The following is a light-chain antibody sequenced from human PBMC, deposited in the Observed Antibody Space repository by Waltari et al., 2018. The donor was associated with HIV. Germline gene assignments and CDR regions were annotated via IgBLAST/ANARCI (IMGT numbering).Light chain of an antibody. Sequence: DIQMTQSPSSLSASVGDRVTITCRASQSISSYLNGYQQKPGKAPKLLIYAASSLQSGVPSRFSGSGSGTDFTLTISSLQPEDFATYYCQQSYSTPLITFGQGTRLEIK. CDR2: AAS. CDR1: QSISSY. CDR3: QQSYSTPLIT. J-gene: IGKJ5*01. V-gene: IGKV1-39*01.